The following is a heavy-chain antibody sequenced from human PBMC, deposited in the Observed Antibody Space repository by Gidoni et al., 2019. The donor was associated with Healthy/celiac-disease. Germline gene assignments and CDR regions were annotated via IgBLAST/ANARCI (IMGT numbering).Heavy chain of an antibody. CDR3: AREGVAGGSTNWFDP. J-gene: IGHJ5*02. Sequence: VQLVVSGGGVVQPGRSLRLSCAASGFTLCSYAMHWFRQAPGKGLEWVAVISYDGSNKYYADSVKGRFTISRDNSKNTLYLQMNSLRAEDTAVYYCAREGVAGGSTNWFDPWGQGTLVTVSS. CDR1: GFTLCSYA. D-gene: IGHD6-19*01. V-gene: IGHV3-30-3*01. CDR2: ISYDGSNK.